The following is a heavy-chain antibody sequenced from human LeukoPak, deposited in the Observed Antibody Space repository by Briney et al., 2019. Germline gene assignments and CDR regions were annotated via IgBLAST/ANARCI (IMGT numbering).Heavy chain of an antibody. J-gene: IGHJ4*02. D-gene: IGHD3-22*01. CDR1: GQTVSSDNAA. V-gene: IGHV6-1*01. CDR3: ARDLSLCSGSNCFYYFDS. Sequence: SQTLSLTCAISGQTVSSDNAAWNWIRQSPSRGLEWLGRTYYRSEWFHDYAVSVRGRININADTSKNQPSLQLNSVTPEDTAVYYCARDLSLCSGSNCFYYFDSWGQGTLVTVSS. CDR2: TYYRSEWFH.